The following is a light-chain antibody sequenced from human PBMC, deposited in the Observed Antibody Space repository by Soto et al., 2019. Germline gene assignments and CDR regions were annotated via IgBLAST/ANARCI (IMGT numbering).Light chain of an antibody. J-gene: IGLJ2*01. CDR1: STDVGAYNL. CDR2: EDI. CDR3: CSYAGFRTLV. Sequence: QSVLTQPASVSGSPGQSITISCTGTSTDVGAYNLVSWYQQHPGRVPNLIIYEDIKRPSGVSSRFSGSKSGNTASLTISGLQAGDEADYCRCSYAGFRTLVFGGGTKVTVL. V-gene: IGLV2-23*01.